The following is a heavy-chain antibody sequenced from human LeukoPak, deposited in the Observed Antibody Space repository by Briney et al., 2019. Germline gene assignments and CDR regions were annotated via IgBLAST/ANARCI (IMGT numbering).Heavy chain of an antibody. Sequence: GGSLRLSCAASGFTVSDYYMSWIRQAPGKGLEWVSYISSSGSTIYYADSVKGRFTISRDNAKNSLYLQVNSLRVEDTAVYYCARDSPASSGEVDYWGQGTLVTVSS. CDR3: ARDSPASSGEVDY. V-gene: IGHV3-11*01. D-gene: IGHD2-15*01. CDR2: ISSSGSTI. J-gene: IGHJ4*02. CDR1: GFTVSDYY.